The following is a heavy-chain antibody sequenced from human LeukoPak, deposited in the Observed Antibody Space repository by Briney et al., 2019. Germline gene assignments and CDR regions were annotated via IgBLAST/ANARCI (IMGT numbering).Heavy chain of an antibody. Sequence: PGGSLRLSCAASGFTFSSYAMSWVRQAPGKGLEWVSAISGSGGSTYYADSVKGRFTISRDNSKNTLYLQMNSLRADDTAVYYCPRPAPTGPQRLLYSCHYWGQGPLLPVPS. J-gene: IGHJ4*02. CDR1: GFTFSSYA. CDR2: ISGSGGST. V-gene: IGHV3-23*01. CDR3: PRPAPTGPQRLLYSCHY. D-gene: IGHD2-2*02.